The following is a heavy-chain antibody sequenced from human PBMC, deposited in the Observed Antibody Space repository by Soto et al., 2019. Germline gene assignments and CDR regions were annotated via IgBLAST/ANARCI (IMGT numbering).Heavy chain of an antibody. Sequence: SETLSLTCTVSGGSISSGGYYWSWIRQHPGKGLEWIGYIYYSGSTYYNPSLKSRVTISVDTSKNQFSLKLSSVTAADTAVYYCARSPRAVVVITSAFDIWGQGTMVTVSS. V-gene: IGHV4-31*03. J-gene: IGHJ3*02. CDR2: IYYSGST. D-gene: IGHD3-22*01. CDR1: GGSISSGGYY. CDR3: ARSPRAVVVITSAFDI.